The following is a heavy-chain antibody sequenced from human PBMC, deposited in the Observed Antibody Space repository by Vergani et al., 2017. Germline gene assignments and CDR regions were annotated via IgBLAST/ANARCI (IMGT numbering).Heavy chain of an antibody. CDR2: IYYGGST. J-gene: IGHJ4*02. V-gene: IGHV4-39*01. CDR3: ARTGGYSYGWVDY. CDR1: GGSISSSSYY. Sequence: QLQLQESGPGLVKPSETLSLTCTVSGGSISSSSYYWGWIRQPPGKGLEWIGSIYYGGSTYYNPSLKSRVTISVDTSKNQFSLKLSRLRSDDTAVYYCARTGGYSYGWVDYWGQGTLVTVSS. D-gene: IGHD5-18*01.